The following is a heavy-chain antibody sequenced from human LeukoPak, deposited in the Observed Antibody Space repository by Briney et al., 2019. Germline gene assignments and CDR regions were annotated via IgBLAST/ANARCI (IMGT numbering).Heavy chain of an antibody. V-gene: IGHV3-30*04. D-gene: IGHD3-10*01. CDR1: GFTFSSYA. CDR2: ISYDGSNK. Sequence: GGSLRLSCAASGFTFSSYAMHWVRQAPGKGLEWVAVISYDGSNKYYADSVKGRFTISRDNSKNTLYLQMNSLRAEDTAVYYCARVPNNYYYGSGSPDYWGQGTLVTVSS. J-gene: IGHJ4*02. CDR3: ARVPNNYYYGSGSPDY.